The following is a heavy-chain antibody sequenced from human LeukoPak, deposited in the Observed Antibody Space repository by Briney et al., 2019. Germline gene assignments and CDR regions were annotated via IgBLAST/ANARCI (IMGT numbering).Heavy chain of an antibody. D-gene: IGHD6-19*01. CDR3: AREVGHYSSGWLSSEYYFDY. CDR2: IRYDGSKK. V-gene: IGHV3-30*02. J-gene: IGHJ4*02. CDR1: GFTFSTSG. Sequence: GGSLRLSCAASGFTFSTSGTHWVRQAPGKGLEWVGFIRYDGSKKYYADSVKGRFTISRDNSKNTLYLQMNSLRAEDTAVYYCAREVGHYSSGWLSSEYYFDYWGQGTLVTVSS.